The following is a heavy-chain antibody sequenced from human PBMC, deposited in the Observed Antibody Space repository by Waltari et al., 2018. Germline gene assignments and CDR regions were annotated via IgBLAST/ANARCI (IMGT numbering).Heavy chain of an antibody. CDR2: ISAYNGNT. Sequence: QVQLVQSGAEVKKPGASVKVSCKASGYTFTSYGISWVRPAPGPGLEWMGWISAYNGNTNYAQKLQGRVTMTTDTSTSTAYMELRSLRSDDTAVYYCARGAGRYCSGGSCYSGGDYWGQGTLVTVSS. V-gene: IGHV1-18*01. J-gene: IGHJ4*02. CDR1: GYTFTSYG. CDR3: ARGAGRYCSGGSCYSGGDY. D-gene: IGHD2-15*01.